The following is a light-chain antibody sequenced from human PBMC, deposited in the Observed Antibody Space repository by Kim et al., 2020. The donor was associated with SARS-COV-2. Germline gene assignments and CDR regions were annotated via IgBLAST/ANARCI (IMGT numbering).Light chain of an antibody. CDR3: QSYDSSSVV. J-gene: IGLJ2*01. V-gene: IGLV6-57*03. CDR1: SGSIASNY. CDR2: EDN. Sequence: GKTVTISCTRSSGSIASNYVQWYQQCPGSAPTTVIYEDNQRPSGVPDRFSGSIDSSSNSASLTISGLKTEDEADYYCQSYDSSSVVFGGGTQLTVL.